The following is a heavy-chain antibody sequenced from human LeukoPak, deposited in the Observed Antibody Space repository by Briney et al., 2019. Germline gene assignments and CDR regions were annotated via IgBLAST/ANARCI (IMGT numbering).Heavy chain of an antibody. V-gene: IGHV6-1*01. D-gene: IGHD2-8*01. Sequence: SQTLSLTCAISGDSVSSTNTAWTWIRQSPSRGLEWLGRTYYRSKWSTDYAESMKGRININPDTSKNQFSLQLNSVTPEDTAIYYCARLYCTSSACYALDYWGQGTLVTVSS. J-gene: IGHJ4*02. CDR1: GDSVSSTNTA. CDR2: TYYRSKWST. CDR3: ARLYCTSSACYALDY.